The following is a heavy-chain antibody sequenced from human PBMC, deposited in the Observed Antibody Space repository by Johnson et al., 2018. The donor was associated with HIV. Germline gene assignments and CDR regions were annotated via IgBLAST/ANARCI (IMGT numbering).Heavy chain of an antibody. D-gene: IGHD2-21*01. V-gene: IGHV3-74*02. CDR1: GFTFSDYY. Sequence: VQLVESGGGLVKPGGSLRLSCAASGFTFSDYYMSWIRQAPGKGLVWVSRINGDGSNTRCADSVKGRFTISRDNSKNTVYLQMHSLRAEDTAVYYCVCLRVSLSAFDIWGQGTMVTVSS. J-gene: IGHJ3*02. CDR3: VCLRVSLSAFDI. CDR2: INGDGSNT.